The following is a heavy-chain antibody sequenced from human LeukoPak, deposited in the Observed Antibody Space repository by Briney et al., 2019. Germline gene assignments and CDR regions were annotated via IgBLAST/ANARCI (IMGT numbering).Heavy chain of an antibody. CDR1: GGTFSSHA. CDR3: ASWSLYDYYYYYMDV. Sequence: SVKVSCKASGGTFSSHAISWVRQAPGQGLEWMGRIIPIFGTANYAQKFQGRVTITTDESTSTAYMELSSLRSEDTAVYYCASWSLYDYYYYYMDVWGKGTTVTVSS. CDR2: IIPIFGTA. D-gene: IGHD3-3*01. V-gene: IGHV1-69*05. J-gene: IGHJ6*03.